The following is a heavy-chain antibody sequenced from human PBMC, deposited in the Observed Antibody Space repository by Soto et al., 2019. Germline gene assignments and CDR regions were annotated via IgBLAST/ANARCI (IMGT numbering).Heavy chain of an antibody. CDR2: VNPSSGNT. J-gene: IGHJ5*02. Sequence: QVQLRQSGAEIKRPGASVKVYCEASGYIFTTQDLNWVRQASGQGLEWLGCVNPSSGNTVYAQKFHGRVTMTRDTSINTAYMALSSLRSDDTAVYYCARASMYIWNDHWGQGTLVTVSS. CDR1: GYIFTTQD. V-gene: IGHV1-8*01. CDR3: ARASMYIWNDH.